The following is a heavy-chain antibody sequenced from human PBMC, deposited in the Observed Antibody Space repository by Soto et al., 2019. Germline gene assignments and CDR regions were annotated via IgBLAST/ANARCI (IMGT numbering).Heavy chain of an antibody. CDR1: GFSLSTSGVG. J-gene: IGHJ5*02. CDR3: ARVAVAGTLNNDRWFDP. Sequence: QITLKESGPTLVKPTQTLTLTCTFSGFSLSTSGVGVGWIRQPPGKALEWLALIYWDDDKRYSPSLKSRLTITKDTAKNQVVRTMTNMDPVDTATYYCARVAVAGTLNNDRWFDPWCQGTLVTVSS. D-gene: IGHD6-19*01. V-gene: IGHV2-5*02. CDR2: IYWDDDK.